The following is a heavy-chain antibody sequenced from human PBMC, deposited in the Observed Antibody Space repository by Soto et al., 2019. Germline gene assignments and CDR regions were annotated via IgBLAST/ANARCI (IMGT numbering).Heavy chain of an antibody. J-gene: IGHJ3*02. Sequence: GGSLRLSCAASGFTFSSYAMSWVRQAPGKGLEWVSAISGSGGSTYYADSVKGRFTISRDNSKNTLYLQMNSLRAEDTAVYYCAKGPTYYYDSSGYSDAFDIWGQGTMVTVSS. CDR2: ISGSGGST. V-gene: IGHV3-23*01. D-gene: IGHD3-22*01. CDR1: GFTFSSYA. CDR3: AKGPTYYYDSSGYSDAFDI.